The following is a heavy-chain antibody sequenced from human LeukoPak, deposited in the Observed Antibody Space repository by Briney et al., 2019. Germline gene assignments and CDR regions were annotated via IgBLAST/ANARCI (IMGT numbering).Heavy chain of an antibody. CDR2: IRSKANTYAT. J-gene: IGHJ6*02. CDR1: GFTFSGST. D-gene: IGHD3-10*01. V-gene: IGHV3-73*01. CDR3: TRADGSGFAGMDV. Sequence: GGSLRLSCAASGFTFSGSTIHWLRQASGKGLEGVGRIRSKANTYATAYAASVKGRFTISRDDSKNTAYLQMNSLKTEDTAVYYCTRADGSGFAGMDVWGQGTTVAVSS.